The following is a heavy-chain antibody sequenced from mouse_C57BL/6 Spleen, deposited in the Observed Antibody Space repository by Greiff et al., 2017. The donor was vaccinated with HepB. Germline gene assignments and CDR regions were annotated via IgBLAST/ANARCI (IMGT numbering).Heavy chain of an antibody. D-gene: IGHD3-2*02. CDR1: GYTFTDYY. Sequence: EVQLQQSGAELVKPGASVKIPCKASGYTFTDYYMDWVKQSPGKSLEWIGDINPSNGGTNYNQKFKGKATLTVDNSSSTAYMELRSLASEDPAVYDCARRLRLGDGFAYWGQGTLVTVSA. CDR2: INPSNGGT. J-gene: IGHJ3*01. V-gene: IGHV1-18*01. CDR3: ARRLRLGDGFAY.